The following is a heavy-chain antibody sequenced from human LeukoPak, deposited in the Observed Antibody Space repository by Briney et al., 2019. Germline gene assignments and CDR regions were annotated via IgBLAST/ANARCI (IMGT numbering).Heavy chain of an antibody. D-gene: IGHD6-19*01. J-gene: IGHJ5*02. CDR3: VRAQPSYTSGWYGWFDP. CDR1: GFTFSDYY. V-gene: IGHV3-11*01. CDR2: ISSSGSTI. Sequence: PGGSLRLSCAASGFTFSDYYMTWIRQAPGKGLEWVSYISSSGSTIYYADSVRGRFTISRDDANKSVYLRMNALRADDTAVYFCVRAQPSYTSGWYGWFDPWGQGTLVTVSS.